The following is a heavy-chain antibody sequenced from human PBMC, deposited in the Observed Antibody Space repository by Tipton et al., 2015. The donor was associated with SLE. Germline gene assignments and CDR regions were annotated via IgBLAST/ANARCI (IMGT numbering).Heavy chain of an antibody. CDR1: GFTFDEYS. D-gene: IGHD3-3*01. CDR3: TKGGYYSFWSGYYAEPFDV. Sequence: SLRLSCKASGFTFDEYSMNWVRQAPGKGLEWVASVSGTGGSAYYVDSVKGRFTISRDNSKNTLDLQMDSLRVEDSAVYFCTKGGYYSFWSGYYAEPFDVWGQGSLVTVSS. J-gene: IGHJ3*01. V-gene: IGHV3-23*01. CDR2: VSGTGGSA.